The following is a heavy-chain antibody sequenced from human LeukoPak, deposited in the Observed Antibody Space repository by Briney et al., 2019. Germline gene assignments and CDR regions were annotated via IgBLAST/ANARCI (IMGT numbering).Heavy chain of an antibody. D-gene: IGHD4-17*01. CDR2: IYYSGNT. CDR3: ARHATVTSFTFAH. Sequence: SETLSPTCTVSGGSISSSSYYWGWIRQPPGKGLEWIGSIYYSGNTYYNPSLKSRVTISVDTSKNQLSLELNSVTAADTAVYYCARHATVTSFTFAHWGQGTLVTVSS. CDR1: GGSISSSSYY. J-gene: IGHJ4*02. V-gene: IGHV4-39*01.